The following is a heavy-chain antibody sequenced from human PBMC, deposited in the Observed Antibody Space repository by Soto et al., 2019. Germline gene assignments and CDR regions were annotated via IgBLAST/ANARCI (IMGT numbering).Heavy chain of an antibody. CDR2: ISGSGVNT. V-gene: IGHV3-23*01. J-gene: IGHJ4*02. CDR3: AKDSGDYIWGTLEY. Sequence: GGSLRLSCGASKFTFSNYAMTWVRQASGRGLEWVSTISGSGVNTYYADSVEGRFTISRDNSQNTLYLQMSSLRAEDTAIYYCAKDSGDYIWGTLEYWGQGTLVTVSS. D-gene: IGHD3-16*01. CDR1: KFTFSNYA.